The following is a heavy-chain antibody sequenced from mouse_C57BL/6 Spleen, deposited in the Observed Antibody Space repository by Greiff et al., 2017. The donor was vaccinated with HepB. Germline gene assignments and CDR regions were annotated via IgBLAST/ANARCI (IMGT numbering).Heavy chain of an antibody. CDR1: GFNIKNTY. J-gene: IGHJ4*01. V-gene: IGHV14-3*01. Sequence: EVQLQQSVAELVRPGASVKLSCTASGFNIKNTYMHWVKQRPEQGLEWIGRIDPANGNTKYASKFQGKATITADTSSTTADLQLSSLTSEDTAIYYCTGPDSSGDYYAMDYWGQGTSVTVSS. D-gene: IGHD3-2*02. CDR3: TGPDSSGDYYAMDY. CDR2: IDPANGNT.